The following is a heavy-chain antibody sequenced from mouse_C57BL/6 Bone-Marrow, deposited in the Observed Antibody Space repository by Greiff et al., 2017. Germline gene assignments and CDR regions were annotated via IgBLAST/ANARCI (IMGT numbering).Heavy chain of an antibody. J-gene: IGHJ4*01. CDR1: GYTFTDYE. V-gene: IGHV1-15*01. CDR2: IDPETGGT. D-gene: IGHD3-1*01. Sequence: VKLMESGAELVRPGASVTLSCKASGYTFTDYEMHWVKQTPVHGLEWIGAIDPETGGTAYNQKFKGKAILTADKSSSTAYMELRSLTSEDSAVYYCTRPSGDYYAMDYWGQGTSVTVSS. CDR3: TRPSGDYYAMDY.